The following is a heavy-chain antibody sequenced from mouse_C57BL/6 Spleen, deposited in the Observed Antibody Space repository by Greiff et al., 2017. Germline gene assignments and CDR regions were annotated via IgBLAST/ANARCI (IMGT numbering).Heavy chain of an antibody. CDR1: GYTFTSYW. D-gene: IGHD1-1*01. V-gene: IGHV1-64*01. CDR2: IHPNSGST. CDR3: ARDGSSSYWYFDV. Sequence: VKLQQPGAELVKPGASVKLSCKASGYTFTSYWMHWVKQRPGQGLEWIGMIHPNSGSTNYNEKFKSKATLTVDKSSSTAYMQLSSLTSEDSAVYYCARDGSSSYWYFDVWGTGTTVTVSS. J-gene: IGHJ1*03.